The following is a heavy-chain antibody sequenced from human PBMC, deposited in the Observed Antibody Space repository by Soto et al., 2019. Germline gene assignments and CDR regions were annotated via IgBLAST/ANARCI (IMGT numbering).Heavy chain of an antibody. CDR3: AKKVNSGPGSQYFDY. CDR2: FRTGGDDGTT. J-gene: IGHJ4*02. D-gene: IGHD3-10*01. CDR1: GFTFSSYS. Sequence: GGSLRLSCAASGFTFSSYSMSWVRQAPGKGPEWVSGFRTGGDDGTTYYADSVKGRFTISRDNSKNTLFLQMNSLRVEDTAIYYCAKKVNSGPGSQYFDYWGQGNLVTVSS. V-gene: IGHV3-23*01.